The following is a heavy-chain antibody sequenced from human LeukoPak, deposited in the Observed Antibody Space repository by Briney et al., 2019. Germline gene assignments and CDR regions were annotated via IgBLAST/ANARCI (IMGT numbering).Heavy chain of an antibody. D-gene: IGHD3-16*01. J-gene: IGHJ4*02. CDR3: ALPGG. Sequence: GGSLRLSCAASGFTFSSYGMHWVRQAPGKGLEWVAVISYDGSNKYYADSVKGRFTISRDNSKNTPYLQTNSLRAEDTAVYYCALPGGWGQGTLVTVSS. CDR2: ISYDGSNK. CDR1: GFTFSSYG. V-gene: IGHV3-30*03.